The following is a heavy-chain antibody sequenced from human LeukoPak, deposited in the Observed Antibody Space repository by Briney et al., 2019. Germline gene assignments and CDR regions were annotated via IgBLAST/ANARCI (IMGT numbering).Heavy chain of an antibody. V-gene: IGHV1-2*02. D-gene: IGHD3-3*01. CDR3: ARARRDYDFWSGYLHFDY. J-gene: IGHJ4*02. Sequence: ASVKVSCKASGYTFTGYYMHWVRQAPGQGLEWMGWINPNSDGTNYAQKFQGRVTMTRDTSISTAYMELSRLRSDDTAVYYCARARRDYDFWSGYLHFDYWGQGTLVTVSS. CDR1: GYTFTGYY. CDR2: INPNSDGT.